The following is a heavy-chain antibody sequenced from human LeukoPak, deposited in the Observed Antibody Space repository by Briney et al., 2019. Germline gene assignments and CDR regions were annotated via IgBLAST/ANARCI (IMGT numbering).Heavy chain of an antibody. CDR2: IYYSGST. CDR3: ARVTVTTSGAFDI. J-gene: IGHJ3*02. Sequence: PSETLSLTCTVSGGSISSSSYYWGWIRQPPGKGLEWIGSIYYSGSTYYNPSLKSRVTISVDTSKNRFSLKLSSVTAADTAVYYCARVTVTTSGAFDIWGQGTMVTVSS. V-gene: IGHV4-39*07. D-gene: IGHD4-17*01. CDR1: GGSISSSSYY.